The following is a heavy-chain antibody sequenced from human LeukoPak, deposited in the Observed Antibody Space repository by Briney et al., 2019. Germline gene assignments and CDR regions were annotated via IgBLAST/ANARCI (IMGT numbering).Heavy chain of an antibody. CDR2: INHSGST. J-gene: IGHJ5*02. CDR1: GGSFSGYY. Sequence: SETLSLTCAVYGGSFSGYYWSWIRQPPGKGLEWIGEINHSGSTNYNPSLKSRVTISVVTSKNQFSLKVSSVTAADTAVYYCAREDPGRGNWFDPWGQGTLVTVSS. D-gene: IGHD3-10*01. CDR3: AREDPGRGNWFDP. V-gene: IGHV4-34*01.